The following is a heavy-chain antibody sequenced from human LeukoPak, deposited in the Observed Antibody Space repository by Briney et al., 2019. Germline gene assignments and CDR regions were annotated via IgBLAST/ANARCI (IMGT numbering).Heavy chain of an antibody. Sequence: KPSETLSLTCTVSGGSISSYYWSWIRQPAGKGLEWIGRIYTSESPNYNPSLKSRVTMSVDTSKNQFSLKLSSATAADTAVYYCARTTEDCSSTSCYQYWFDPWGQGTLVTVSS. D-gene: IGHD2-2*01. J-gene: IGHJ5*02. CDR2: IYTSESP. CDR1: GGSISSYY. V-gene: IGHV4-4*07. CDR3: ARTTEDCSSTSCYQYWFDP.